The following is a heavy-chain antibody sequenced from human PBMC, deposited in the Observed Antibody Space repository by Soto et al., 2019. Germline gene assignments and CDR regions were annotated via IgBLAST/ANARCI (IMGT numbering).Heavy chain of an antibody. D-gene: IGHD6-19*01. CDR1: GGSISGSY. CDR3: ARSVAVPGAHIDY. CDR2: VYYTGST. Sequence: NPSETLSLTCSVSGGSISGSYWSWIRQSPGKGLEWLGYVYYTGSTNYSPSLRSRVSISVDTSKNEFSLRLSSVTAADTAVCFCARSVAVPGAHIDYWGQGTQVTVSS. J-gene: IGHJ4*02. V-gene: IGHV4-59*01.